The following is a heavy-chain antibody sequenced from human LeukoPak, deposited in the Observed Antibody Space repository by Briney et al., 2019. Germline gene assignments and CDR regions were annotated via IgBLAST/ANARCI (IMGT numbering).Heavy chain of an antibody. Sequence: SETLSLTCTVSGGSISNKYWSWIRQPPGKGLEWIGYIYYSGSTNYNPSLKSRVTISVDTSKNQFSLKLSSVTAADTAVYYCARGGVYGDYVFDYWGHGTLVTVSS. V-gene: IGHV4-59*01. J-gene: IGHJ4*01. D-gene: IGHD4-17*01. CDR2: IYYSGST. CDR1: GGSISNKY. CDR3: ARGGVYGDYVFDY.